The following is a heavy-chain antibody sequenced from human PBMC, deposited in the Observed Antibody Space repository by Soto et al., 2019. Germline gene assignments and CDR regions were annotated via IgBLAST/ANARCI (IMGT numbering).Heavy chain of an antibody. J-gene: IGHJ6*02. Sequence: PGGPLRLSFVASEFTSSTYSVNWVRQAPGMGLEWGSSISSANAYIYYADSVKGRFTISRDNAKNSLFLQMKSLRAEDTAVYYCARDPPATRHGMDVWGQGTTVTVSS. CDR2: ISSANAYI. V-gene: IGHV3-21*04. CDR3: ARDPPATRHGMDV. CDR1: EFTSSTYS.